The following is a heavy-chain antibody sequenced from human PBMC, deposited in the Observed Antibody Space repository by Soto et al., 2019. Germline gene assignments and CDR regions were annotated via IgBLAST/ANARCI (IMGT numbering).Heavy chain of an antibody. D-gene: IGHD3-10*01. Sequence: SVKVSCKASGGTFSSYAISWVRQAPGQGLEWMGGIIPIYGTANYAQKFQGRVTITADKSTSTAYMELSSLRSEDTAVYYCARRVPTPNAFDIWGQGTMVTVSS. CDR3: ARRVPTPNAFDI. CDR1: GGTFSSYA. J-gene: IGHJ3*02. V-gene: IGHV1-69*06. CDR2: IIPIYGTA.